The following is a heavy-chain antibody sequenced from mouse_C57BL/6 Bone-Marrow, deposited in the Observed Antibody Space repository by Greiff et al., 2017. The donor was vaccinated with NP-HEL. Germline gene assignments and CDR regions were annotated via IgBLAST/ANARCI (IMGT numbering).Heavy chain of an antibody. CDR2: ISYDGSN. CDR1: GYSITSGYY. V-gene: IGHV3-6*01. J-gene: IGHJ2*01. Sequence: EVQLQQSGPGLVKPSQSLSLTCSVTGYSITSGYYWNWIRQFPGNKLEWMGYISYDGSNNYNPSLKNRISITRDTSKNQFFLKLNSVTTEDTATYYCARDLYGYPYYWGQGTTLTVSS. CDR3: ARDLYGYPYY. D-gene: IGHD2-2*01.